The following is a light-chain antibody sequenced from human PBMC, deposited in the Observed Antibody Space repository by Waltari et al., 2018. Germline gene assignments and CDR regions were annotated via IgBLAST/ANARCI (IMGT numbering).Light chain of an antibody. CDR3: SSFTTSNTLV. V-gene: IGLV2-14*03. CDR2: DLS. Sequence: QSALTQPASVSGSPGQSITISCTGTSSDIGPYNSVSWYQQHPDKVPKLIIYDLSNRPSAVSNRFAGSNAGNTASLTISGLQAEDEADYYCSSFTTSNTLVFGGGTKLTVL. J-gene: IGLJ2*01. CDR1: SSDIGPYNS.